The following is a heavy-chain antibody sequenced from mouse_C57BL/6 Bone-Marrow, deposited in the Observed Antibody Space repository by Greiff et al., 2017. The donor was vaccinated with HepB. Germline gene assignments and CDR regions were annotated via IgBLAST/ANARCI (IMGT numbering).Heavy chain of an antibody. CDR2: VSTGGGYT. Sequence: EVQVVESGGDLVKPGGSLKLSCAASGFTFSTYGMSWVRQTPDKRLEWVATVSTGGGYTYYPDSVKGRFTISRDNAKNTLYLQMSGRKSEDTAMFYCTRLAYYYDSKGFAYWGQGTRVTVSA. CDR1: GFTFSTYG. CDR3: TRLAYYYDSKGFAY. V-gene: IGHV5-6*01. J-gene: IGHJ3*01. D-gene: IGHD1-1*01.